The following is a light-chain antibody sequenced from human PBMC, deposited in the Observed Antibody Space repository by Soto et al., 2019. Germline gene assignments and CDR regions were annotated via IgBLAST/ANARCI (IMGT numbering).Light chain of an antibody. Sequence: IVLNLSPGAVSLSPGERATLSCRASQSVSSNLAWYQQKPGQAPRLLIYDASTRATGIPARFSGSGSGTDFTLTISSLQPEDFATYYCQQSYCTPGTFGQAT. V-gene: IGKV3-15*01. CDR1: QSVSSN. CDR3: QQSYCTPGT. CDR2: DAS. J-gene: IGKJ1*01.